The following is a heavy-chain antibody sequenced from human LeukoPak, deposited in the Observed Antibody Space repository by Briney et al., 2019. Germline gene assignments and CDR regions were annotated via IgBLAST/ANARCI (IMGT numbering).Heavy chain of an antibody. D-gene: IGHD7-27*01. Sequence: SETLSLTCTVSGYSISSGYYWGWIRQPPGKGLEWIGSIYHSGSTYYNPSLKSRVTISVDTSKNQFSLKLSSVTAADTAVYYCARDDWGSDYWGQGTLVTVSS. CDR2: IYHSGST. CDR3: ARDDWGSDY. V-gene: IGHV4-38-2*02. J-gene: IGHJ4*02. CDR1: GYSISSGYY.